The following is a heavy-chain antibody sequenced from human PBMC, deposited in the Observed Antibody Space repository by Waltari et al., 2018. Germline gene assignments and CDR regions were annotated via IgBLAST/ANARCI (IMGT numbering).Heavy chain of an antibody. CDR2: LIPIFLTA. CDR3: ADCGGDCPH. J-gene: IGHJ4*02. V-gene: IGHV1-69*01. D-gene: IGHD2-21*01. Sequence: QVQLVQSGAEVRKPGSSVKVYCKTSGGTFSRFSVSWVPLAPGQGLEWMGGLIPIFLTANYAQKFEGRLTIDADEATSTVYMELSGLTSDDTAVYYCADCGGDCPHWGQGTLVTVSS. CDR1: GGTFSRFS.